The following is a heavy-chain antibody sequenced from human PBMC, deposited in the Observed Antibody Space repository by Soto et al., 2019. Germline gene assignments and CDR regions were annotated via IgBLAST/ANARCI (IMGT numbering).Heavy chain of an antibody. CDR1: GGSISSDY. D-gene: IGHD3-22*01. Sequence: PSETLSLTCTVSGGSISSDYWIWIRRPPGKGLEWVGYVYNNGGTKYNPSLKSRVTISVDTSNNQFSLKPTSVTAADTAVYYCARGYYYDTSGYYSAFDIWGQGTMVTVSS. CDR3: ARGYYYDTSGYYSAFDI. J-gene: IGHJ3*02. CDR2: VYNNGGT. V-gene: IGHV4-59*01.